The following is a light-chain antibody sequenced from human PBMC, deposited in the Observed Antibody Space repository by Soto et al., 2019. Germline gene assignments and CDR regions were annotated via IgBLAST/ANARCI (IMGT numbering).Light chain of an antibody. CDR2: SAS. CDR3: QKFNAAPLT. CDR1: QDIIVY. J-gene: IGKJ5*01. V-gene: IGKV1-27*01. Sequence: DIQMTQSPSSLSASVGDRVTITCRASQDIIVYVAWYQQKPGKVPKLLIYSASTLQSGVPSRFSGSGSGTDFTLTISSLQPKDVATYYCQKFNAAPLTVGQGTRLEIQ.